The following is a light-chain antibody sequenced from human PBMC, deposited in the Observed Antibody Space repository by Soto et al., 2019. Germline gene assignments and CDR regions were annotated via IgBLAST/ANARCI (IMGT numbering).Light chain of an antibody. CDR2: DVS. Sequence: QSVLTQPASVSGSPGRSITSSCAGTSSDVGGYNYVSWYQQHPGKAPKLMIYDVSNRPSGVSNRFSGSKSGNTASLTISGLQAEDEADYYCSSYTSSSTLEFGGGTKVTVL. J-gene: IGLJ2*01. CDR3: SSYTSSSTLE. V-gene: IGLV2-14*01. CDR1: SSDVGGYNY.